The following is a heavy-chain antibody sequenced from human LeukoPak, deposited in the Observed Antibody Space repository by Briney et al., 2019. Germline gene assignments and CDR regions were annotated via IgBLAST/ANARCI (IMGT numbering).Heavy chain of an antibody. V-gene: IGHV3-21*01. J-gene: IGHJ4*02. CDR3: ARDQPPGASRLFVVQ. D-gene: IGHD3-3*01. CDR2: MSSGSRYI. Sequence: GGSLRLSCAASGFTFSSYSMTWVRQAPGKGLEWVSSMSSGSRYIYYADSVRGRFTISRDNAKNSLYLLMNSLRAEDTAVYYCARDQPPGASRLFVVQWGQGTLVTVSS. CDR1: GFTFSSYS.